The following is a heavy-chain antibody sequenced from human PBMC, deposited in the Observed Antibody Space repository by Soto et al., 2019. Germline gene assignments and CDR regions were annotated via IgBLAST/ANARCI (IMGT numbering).Heavy chain of an antibody. CDR1: GYTFTSYG. J-gene: IGHJ4*02. V-gene: IGHV1-18*01. CDR2: ISAYNGNT. CDR3: ARAGEYYDILTGPDY. Sequence: ASVKVSCKASGYTFTSYGISWVRQAPGQGLEWMGWISAYNGNTNYAQKLQGRVTMTTDTSTSTAYMELRSLRSDDTAVYYCARAGEYYDILTGPDYWGQGTLVTVSS. D-gene: IGHD3-9*01.